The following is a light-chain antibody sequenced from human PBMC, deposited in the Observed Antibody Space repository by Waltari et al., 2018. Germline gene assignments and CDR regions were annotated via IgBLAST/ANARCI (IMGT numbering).Light chain of an antibody. CDR3: LLSYSDAVV. CDR2: DTN. CDR1: TGPVTSGHW. Sequence: QAVVTQEPSLTVSPGGTVTLPCGSTTGPVTSGHWPFWFQQKPGQGPRTVIYDTNTRHSWTPARFSGSLLGGKAALTLSGAQPEDEADYYCLLSYSDAVVFGGGTKLTV. J-gene: IGLJ2*01. V-gene: IGLV7-46*01.